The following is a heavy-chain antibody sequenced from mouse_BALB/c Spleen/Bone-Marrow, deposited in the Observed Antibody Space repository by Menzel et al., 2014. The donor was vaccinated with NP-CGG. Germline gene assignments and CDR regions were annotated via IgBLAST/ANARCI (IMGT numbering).Heavy chain of an antibody. V-gene: IGHV2-6-5*01. J-gene: IGHJ2*01. D-gene: IGHD4-1*01. Sequence: QVQLKHSGPGLAAPSQSLSITCTVSGFSLTDYGVSWIRQPPGKGLEWLGVIWGGGITYYNSALKSSLTISKDNSKSQVFLKMNSLQTDDTAMYYCAKLGGYFDYWGQGTTLTVSS. CDR1: GFSLTDYG. CDR2: IWGGGIT. CDR3: AKLGGYFDY.